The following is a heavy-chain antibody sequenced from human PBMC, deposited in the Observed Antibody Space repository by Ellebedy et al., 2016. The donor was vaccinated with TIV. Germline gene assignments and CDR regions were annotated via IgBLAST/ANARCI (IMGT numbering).Heavy chain of an antibody. CDR3: ARGGGCSGGTCYYPDV. CDR2: IKEDGSEK. D-gene: IGHD2-15*01. Sequence: PGGSLRLSCAASGFTFSNYWMSWVRQAPGKGLEWVANIKEDGSEKYYVDSVKGRFTLSRDNAKNSLYLQLSSLRAEDTAVYYCARGGGCSGGTCYYPDVWGQGTLVTVSS. CDR1: GFTFSNYW. V-gene: IGHV3-7*01. J-gene: IGHJ4*02.